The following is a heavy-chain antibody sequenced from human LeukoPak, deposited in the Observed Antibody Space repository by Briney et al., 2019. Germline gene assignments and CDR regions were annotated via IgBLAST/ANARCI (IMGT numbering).Heavy chain of an antibody. D-gene: IGHD5-18*01. Sequence: SETLSLTCTVSGGSINSANYYWGWIRQPPGKGLDFIGNIYYTGSSYYNPSLNSRVTISVDTSKNQFSLKLRSVTAADTAVYYCARERYSSARGYFDYWGQGTLVTVSS. J-gene: IGHJ4*02. CDR3: ARERYSSARGYFDY. CDR1: GGSINSANYY. V-gene: IGHV4-39*02. CDR2: IYYTGSS.